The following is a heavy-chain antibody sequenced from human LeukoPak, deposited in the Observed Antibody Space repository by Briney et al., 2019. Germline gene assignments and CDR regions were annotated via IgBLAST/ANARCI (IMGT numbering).Heavy chain of an antibody. CDR1: GFTFSRFE. D-gene: IGHD6-19*01. CDR2: ISGSGSSI. Sequence: GGSLRLSCVASGFTFSRFEMNWVRQAPGKGLEWVSYISGSGSSIYYADSVKGRFTISRDNAKNSLYLQMNSLRAEDTAVYYCARGHLYSSGWFSRELDYWGQGTLVTVSS. J-gene: IGHJ4*02. CDR3: ARGHLYSSGWFSRELDY. V-gene: IGHV3-48*03.